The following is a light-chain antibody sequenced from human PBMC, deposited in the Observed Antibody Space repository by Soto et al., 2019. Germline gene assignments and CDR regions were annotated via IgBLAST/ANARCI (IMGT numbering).Light chain of an antibody. CDR2: GAS. V-gene: IGKV3-15*01. CDR1: QSVSSN. J-gene: IGKJ1*01. Sequence: EXVMTQSPATLSVSPGERATLSCRASQSVSSNLAWYQQKPGQAPRLLIYGASTRATGIPARFSGSGSGTEFTLTISSLQSEDFAVYYCQQYNNWPPWTFGQGTKV. CDR3: QQYNNWPPWT.